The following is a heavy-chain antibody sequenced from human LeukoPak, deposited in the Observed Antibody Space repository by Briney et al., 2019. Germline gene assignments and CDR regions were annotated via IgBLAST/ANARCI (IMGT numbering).Heavy chain of an antibody. CDR3: SGWFTNYYYYDIDV. CDR1: GGSISSHY. Sequence: SETLSLTCTVSGGSISSHYWSWIRQPPGKGLEWIGHIFYSGSTNYNPSLKSRVTISLDASKNQFSLKLSSATAADTAVYYCSGWFTNYYYYDIDVWGKGTTVTVTS. CDR2: IFYSGST. D-gene: IGHD3-10*01. V-gene: IGHV4-59*11. J-gene: IGHJ6*03.